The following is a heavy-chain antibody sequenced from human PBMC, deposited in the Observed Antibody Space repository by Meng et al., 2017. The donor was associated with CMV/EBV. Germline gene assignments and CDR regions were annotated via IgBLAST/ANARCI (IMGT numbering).Heavy chain of an antibody. Sequence: QITSKGAGPMLVTPLQTLTRTCTFSGFSRSTSGVVVGWIRQPPGKALEWLALIYWDDDKRYSPSLKSRLTITKDTSKNRVVLTMTNMDPVDTATYYCARIAAAGRFDYWGQGTLVTVSS. CDR2: IYWDDDK. CDR1: GFSRSTSGVV. V-gene: IGHV2-5*02. CDR3: ARIAAAGRFDY. D-gene: IGHD6-13*01. J-gene: IGHJ4*02.